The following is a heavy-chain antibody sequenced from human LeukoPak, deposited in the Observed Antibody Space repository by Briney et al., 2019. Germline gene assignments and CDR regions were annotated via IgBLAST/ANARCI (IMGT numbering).Heavy chain of an antibody. Sequence: GGSLRLSCAASGFTFSNYGVHWVRQAPGKGLEWVAIISYDGTNRYYAESVKGRFTISRDNSKNTLYLQMNSLRAEDTAVYYCAKLIVVVITTGYFDYWGQGTLVTVSS. CDR2: ISYDGTNR. CDR1: GFTFSNYG. V-gene: IGHV3-30*18. CDR3: AKLIVVVITTGYFDY. D-gene: IGHD3-22*01. J-gene: IGHJ4*02.